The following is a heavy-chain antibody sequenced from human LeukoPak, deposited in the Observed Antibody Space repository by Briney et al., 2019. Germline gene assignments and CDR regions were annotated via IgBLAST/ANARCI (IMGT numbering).Heavy chain of an antibody. J-gene: IGHJ4*02. Sequence: SETLSLTRTVSGGPISSYYWSWIRQPPGKGLEWIGYIYYSGSTNYNPSLKSRVTISVDTSKNQFSLKLSSATAADTAVYYCARKGSYYGGLDYWGQGTLVTVSS. D-gene: IGHD1-26*01. CDR1: GGPISSYY. CDR2: IYYSGST. CDR3: ARKGSYYGGLDY. V-gene: IGHV4-59*01.